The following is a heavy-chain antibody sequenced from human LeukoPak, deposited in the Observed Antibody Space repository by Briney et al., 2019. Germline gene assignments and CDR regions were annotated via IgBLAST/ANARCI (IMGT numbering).Heavy chain of an antibody. V-gene: IGHV4-4*07. CDR1: GGSISSYY. J-gene: IGHJ3*02. Sequence: SETLSLTCTVSGGSISSYYWSWIRQPAGKGLEWIGRIYTSGSTNYNPSLKSQVTMSVDTSKNQFSLKLSSVTAADTAVYYCARGHYSSSWRTNAFDIWGQGTMVTVSS. D-gene: IGHD6-13*01. CDR2: IYTSGST. CDR3: ARGHYSSSWRTNAFDI.